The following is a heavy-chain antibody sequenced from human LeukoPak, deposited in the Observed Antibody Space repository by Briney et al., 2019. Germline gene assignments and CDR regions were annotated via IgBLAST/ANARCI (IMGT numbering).Heavy chain of an antibody. CDR1: GGSISSGVYY. CDR2: IYYSGST. V-gene: IGHV4-31*03. J-gene: IGHJ5*01. D-gene: IGHD4-11*01. Sequence: SQTLSLTCTVSGGSISSGVYYWSWIRQHPGKGLEWIGYIYYSGSTYYNPSLKSRVTISVDTSKNQFSLKLSSVTAADTAVYYCAREDYSGGNNWFDFWGQGTLVTVSS. CDR3: AREDYSGGNNWFDF.